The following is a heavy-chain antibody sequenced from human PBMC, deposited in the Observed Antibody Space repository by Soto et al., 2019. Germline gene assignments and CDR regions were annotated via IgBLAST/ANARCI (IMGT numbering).Heavy chain of an antibody. D-gene: IGHD6-19*01. CDR1: GFTFSSYW. V-gene: IGHV3-7*01. CDR2: IKQDGSAK. CDR3: ASWLKTSGWYVLLEGSFDY. Sequence: GGSLRLSCAASGFTFSSYWMTWVRQAPGKGLEWAANIKQDGSAKYYVDSVKGRFTISRDNAKNSLYLQMNSLRAEDTAVYYCASWLKTSGWYVLLEGSFDYWGQGTLVTVSS. J-gene: IGHJ4*02.